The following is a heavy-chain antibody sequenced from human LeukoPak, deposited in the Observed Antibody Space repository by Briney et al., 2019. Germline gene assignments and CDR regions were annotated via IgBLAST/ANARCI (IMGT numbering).Heavy chain of an antibody. J-gene: IGHJ4*02. CDR2: IYPGDSDT. V-gene: IGHV5-51*01. CDR3: ARQDPAGEYYFDS. CDR1: GYSFTIYW. D-gene: IGHD3-10*01. Sequence: GESLKISCEGSGYSFTIYWIGWVRQMPGKGLEWMGIIYPGDSDTRYSLSFQGQVTISADKSVSTAYLQWSSLKASDTAMYYCARQDPAGEYYFDSWGQGTLVTVSS.